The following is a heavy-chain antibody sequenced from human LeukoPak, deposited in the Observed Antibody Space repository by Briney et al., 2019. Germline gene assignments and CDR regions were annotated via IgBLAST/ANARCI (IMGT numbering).Heavy chain of an antibody. CDR2: IKQDGSEK. Sequence: GGSLRLSCAASGFTFSRYWMSWVRQAPGKGLEWVANIKQDGSEKYYVDSVKGRFTISRDNAKNSLYLQMNSLRAEDTAVYYCARYELTYYDFWSGLDYWGQGTLVTVSS. V-gene: IGHV3-7*03. CDR1: GFTFSRYW. J-gene: IGHJ4*02. D-gene: IGHD3-3*01. CDR3: ARYELTYYDFWSGLDY.